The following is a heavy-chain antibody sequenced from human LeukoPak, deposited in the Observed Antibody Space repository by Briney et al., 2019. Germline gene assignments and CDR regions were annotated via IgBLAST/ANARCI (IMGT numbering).Heavy chain of an antibody. D-gene: IGHD2-15*01. CDR2: IFHSGST. Sequence: ASETLSLTCTVSGYSISSGYYWGWIRQPPGKGLEWIGSIFHSGSTYYNPSLKSRVTISVDTSKNQFSLKLSSVTAADTAVYYCARDFRYCSGGSCYSFFDYWGQGTLVTVSS. V-gene: IGHV4-38-2*02. J-gene: IGHJ4*02. CDR3: ARDFRYCSGGSCYSFFDY. CDR1: GYSISSGYY.